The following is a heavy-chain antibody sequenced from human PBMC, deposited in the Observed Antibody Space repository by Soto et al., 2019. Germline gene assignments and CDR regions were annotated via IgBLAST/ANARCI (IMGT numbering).Heavy chain of an antibody. J-gene: IGHJ4*02. CDR2: ISATGSTI. Sequence: QVQLVQSGGGLVKPGGSLRLSCAASGFTFSVYYMSWIRQAPGKGLEWVSCISATGSTIYYADSVRGRFTISRDNAKSSLYLQMNNLRADDTAVYYCATMLGDPRQDHWGQGTLVTVSS. CDR1: GFTFSVYY. V-gene: IGHV3-11*01. CDR3: ATMLGDPRQDH. D-gene: IGHD4-17*01.